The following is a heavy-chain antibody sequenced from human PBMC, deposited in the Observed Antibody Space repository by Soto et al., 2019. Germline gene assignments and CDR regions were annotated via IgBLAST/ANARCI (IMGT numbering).Heavy chain of an antibody. CDR3: ARHHVRGRTIAGAAEF. Sequence: QVQLQQWGAGLLKPSETLSLTCAVYGGSLSGYYWSWIRQPPGKALEWIGEINYSGNTNYNPSLKSRVTISVDTSKHQLFLNLSSVTAADTAMYYCARHHVRGRTIAGAAEFWGQGTLVTVSS. V-gene: IGHV4-34*01. D-gene: IGHD1-26*01. CDR2: INYSGNT. J-gene: IGHJ4*02. CDR1: GGSLSGYY.